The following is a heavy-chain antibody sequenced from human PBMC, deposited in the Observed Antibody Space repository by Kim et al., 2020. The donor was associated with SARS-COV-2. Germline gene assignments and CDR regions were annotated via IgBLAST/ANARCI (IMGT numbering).Heavy chain of an antibody. J-gene: IGHJ3*02. D-gene: IGHD6-19*01. Sequence: KFKGRVTIARDTSISTAYMELGRLRSDDTAVYYCARVWVAVAGPGDAFDIWGQGTMVTVSS. CDR3: ARVWVAVAGPGDAFDI. V-gene: IGHV1-2*02.